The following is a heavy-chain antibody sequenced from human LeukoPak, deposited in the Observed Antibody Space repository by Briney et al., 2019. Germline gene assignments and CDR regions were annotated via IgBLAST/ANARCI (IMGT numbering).Heavy chain of an antibody. J-gene: IGHJ4*02. CDR2: ISGSGGST. D-gene: IGHD6-19*01. CDR1: GFTFSSYG. Sequence: GGSLRLSCAASGFTFSSYGMSWVRQAPGKGLEWVSAISGSGGSTYYADSVKGRFTISRDNSKNTLYLQMNSLRAEDTAVYYCAKVGVSSSGWYYFDYWGQGTLVTVSS. CDR3: AKVGVSSSGWYYFDY. V-gene: IGHV3-23*01.